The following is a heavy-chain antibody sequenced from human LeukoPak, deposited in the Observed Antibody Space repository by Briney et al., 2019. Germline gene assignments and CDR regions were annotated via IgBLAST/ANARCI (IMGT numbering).Heavy chain of an antibody. D-gene: IGHD3-22*01. Sequence: ASVKISCKASGYTFTSYYMHWVRQAPGQGLEWMGIINPSGGSTSYAQKFQGRVTMTRDTSTSTVYMELSSLRSEDTVVYYCARDYLRADSSGYYSLGYWGQGTLVTVSS. CDR3: ARDYLRADSSGYYSLGY. V-gene: IGHV1-46*01. CDR1: GYTFTSYY. J-gene: IGHJ4*02. CDR2: INPSGGST.